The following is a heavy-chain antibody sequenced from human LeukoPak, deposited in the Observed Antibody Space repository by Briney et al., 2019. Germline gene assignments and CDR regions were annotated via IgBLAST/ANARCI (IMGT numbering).Heavy chain of an antibody. V-gene: IGHV4-59*12. CDR3: ARLRDLYNIFDY. Sequence: SETPSLTCTDSGGSISNSYWSWIRQPPGKGLEWIGYIHYSGITNYNPSLKSRVTISVDTPKNQFSLKLSSVTAADTAVYYCARLRDLYNIFDYWGQGTLVTVSS. D-gene: IGHD1-1*01. CDR1: GGSISNSY. J-gene: IGHJ4*02. CDR2: IHYSGIT.